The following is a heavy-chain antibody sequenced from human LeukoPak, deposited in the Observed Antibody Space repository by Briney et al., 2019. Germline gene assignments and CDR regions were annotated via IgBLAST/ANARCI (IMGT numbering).Heavy chain of an antibody. D-gene: IGHD3-10*01. V-gene: IGHV3-48*01. J-gene: IGHJ6*03. CDR1: GFSFSDYN. CDR3: ARIAAMLRGDYSFYYMEV. CDR2: ISSSSSTT. Sequence: QPGGSLRLSCAASGFSFSDYNMNWVRQAPGKGLEWVAYISSSSSTTHYADSVTGRFSISRDNAKSSLYLQMNSLRAEDTAVFFCARIAAMLRGDYSFYYMEVWGKGTTVTISS.